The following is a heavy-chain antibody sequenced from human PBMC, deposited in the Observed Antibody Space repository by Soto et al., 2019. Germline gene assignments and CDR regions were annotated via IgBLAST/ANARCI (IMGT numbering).Heavy chain of an antibody. J-gene: IGHJ4*02. CDR3: AEDLSRGPTGMSLGS. CDR2: ISSDGSNK. V-gene: IGHV3-30*18. Sequence: PGWSLRLSCAASVFTLIDFGIHWVRQAPGKGLEWLAVISSDGSNKFYADSVQGRFTLSRDSSENTLYLQMTRLRIDDTAVYYCAEDLSRGPTGMSLGSWGQGTLVTVSS. CDR1: VFTLIDFG. D-gene: IGHD3-10*01.